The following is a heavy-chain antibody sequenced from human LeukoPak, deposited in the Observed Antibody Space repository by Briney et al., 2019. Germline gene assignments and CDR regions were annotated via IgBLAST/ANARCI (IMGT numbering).Heavy chain of an antibody. CDR3: AKAPHYSDSSGYPDY. CDR1: GFTFSNYG. CDR2: ISYHGSNK. J-gene: IGHJ4*02. D-gene: IGHD3-22*01. Sequence: SGGSLRLSCAASGFTFSNYGMHWVRQAPGKGLEWVAAISYHGSNKYYADSVKGRFTISRDNSKNTLYLQMSSLRAEDTAVYYCAKAPHYSDSSGYPDYWGQGTLVTVSS. V-gene: IGHV3-30*18.